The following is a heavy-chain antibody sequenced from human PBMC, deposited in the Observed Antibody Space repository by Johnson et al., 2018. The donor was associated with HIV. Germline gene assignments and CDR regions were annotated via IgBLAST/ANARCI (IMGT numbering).Heavy chain of an antibody. CDR2: IYSGGST. V-gene: IGHV3-66*01. Sequence: VQLVESGGGLVQPGGSLRLSCAASGFTVSSNYMSWVRQAPGKGLECVSVIYSGGSTYYAYSVKGRFTISRDNSKNTLYLQMNSLRAEDTAVYYCARDPSGSDAEVTPDARFDIWGQGTMVTVSS. CDR1: GFTVSSNY. CDR3: ARDPSGSDAEVTPDARFDI. J-gene: IGHJ3*02. D-gene: IGHD1-26*01.